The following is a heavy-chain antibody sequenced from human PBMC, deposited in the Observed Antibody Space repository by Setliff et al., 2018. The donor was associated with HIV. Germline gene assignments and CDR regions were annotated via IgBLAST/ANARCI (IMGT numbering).Heavy chain of an antibody. D-gene: IGHD3-10*01. CDR1: GGSISSSSYY. CDR2: IYYSGST. Sequence: SETLSLTCTASGGSISSSSYYWGWIRQSPGKGLEWIGSIYYSGSTYYNPSLKSRVTISVDTSKNQFSLKLTSVTAADTAVYYCARHGGRGLRRDYMDVWGKGTTVTVSS. V-gene: IGHV4-39*01. J-gene: IGHJ6*03. CDR3: ARHGGRGLRRDYMDV.